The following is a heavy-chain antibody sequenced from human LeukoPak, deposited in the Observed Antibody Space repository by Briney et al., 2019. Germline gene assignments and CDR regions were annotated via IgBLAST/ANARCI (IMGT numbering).Heavy chain of an antibody. CDR1: GFTFSSYS. D-gene: IGHD2-2*01. J-gene: IGHJ4*02. CDR2: ISSSGSTI. V-gene: IGHV3-48*01. Sequence: PGGSLRLSCAAPGFTFSSYSMNWVRQAPGKGLEWVSYISSSGSTIYYADSVKGRFTISRDNAKNSLYLQMNSLRAEDTAVYYCAVLTYQLLDYYFDYWGQGTLVTVSS. CDR3: AVLTYQLLDYYFDY.